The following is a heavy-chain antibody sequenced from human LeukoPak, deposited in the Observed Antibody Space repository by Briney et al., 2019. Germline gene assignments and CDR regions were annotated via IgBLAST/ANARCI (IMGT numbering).Heavy chain of an antibody. CDR3: ATLKYYFDY. Sequence: GGSLRLSCAASGFTVSSNYMSWVRQAPGKGLEWVANIKQDGSEKYYVDSVKGRFTISRDNAENSLYLQMNSLRAEDTAVYYCATLKYYFDYWGQGTLVTVSS. V-gene: IGHV3-7*05. CDR1: GFTVSSNY. CDR2: IKQDGSEK. J-gene: IGHJ4*02.